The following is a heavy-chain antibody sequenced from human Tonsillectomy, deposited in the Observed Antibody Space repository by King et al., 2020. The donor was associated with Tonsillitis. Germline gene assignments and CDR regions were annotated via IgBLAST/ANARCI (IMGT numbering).Heavy chain of an antibody. CDR1: GYTFTSYD. J-gene: IGHJ4*02. CDR3: ARSRRGSYDL. CDR2: MNPNSGNT. D-gene: IGHD1-26*01. V-gene: IGHV1-8*01. Sequence: QLVQSGAEVKKPGASVKVSCKASGYTFTSYDINWVRQSTGQGLVWMGWMNPNSGNTGYAQKFQGRVIMTTNTPISTVYMELSSLRSEDTAVYFCARSRRGSYDLWGQGTLVTVSS.